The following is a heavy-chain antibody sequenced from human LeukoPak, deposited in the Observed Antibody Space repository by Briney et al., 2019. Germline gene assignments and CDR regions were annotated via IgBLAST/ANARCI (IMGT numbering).Heavy chain of an antibody. J-gene: IGHJ4*02. D-gene: IGHD1-26*01. V-gene: IGHV1-69*05. Sequence: SVKVSCKASGGTFSSYAISWVRQAPGQGLEWMGRIIPIFGTANYAQKFQGRVTITTDESTSTAYMELSSLGSEDTAVYYCARDQIVGAPLDYWGQGTLVTVSS. CDR2: IIPIFGTA. CDR3: ARDQIVGAPLDY. CDR1: GGTFSSYA.